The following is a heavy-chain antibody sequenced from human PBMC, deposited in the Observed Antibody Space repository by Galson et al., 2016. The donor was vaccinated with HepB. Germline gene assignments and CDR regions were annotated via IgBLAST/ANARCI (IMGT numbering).Heavy chain of an antibody. CDR3: ARSFYDISGYYRFDP. CDR1: GFALTSYW. D-gene: IGHD3-22*01. V-gene: IGHV3-74*01. Sequence: SLRLSCAASGFALTSYWMHWVRQAPGKGLVWVSRIACVGTTTTYADAVRGRFTISRDDATNTMYLQMNSLRVDDTAVYYCARSFYDISGYYRFDPWGQGTLVTVAS. J-gene: IGHJ5*02. CDR2: IACVGTTT.